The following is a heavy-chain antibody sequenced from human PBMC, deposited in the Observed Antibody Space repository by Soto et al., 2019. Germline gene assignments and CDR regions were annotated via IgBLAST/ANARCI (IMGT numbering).Heavy chain of an antibody. CDR3: ARGEDAFFYYGLDV. Sequence: SETLSLTCTVSGGSLTSSYWSWIRRPPGKGLEWIAYIYDTGISGYTPSTSYNPSLKSRVTVSVATSKSQFSLKLTSVTAADTAVYYCARGEDAFFYYGLDVWGQGVTVTVSS. J-gene: IGHJ6*02. CDR2: IYDTGISGYTPST. V-gene: IGHV4-59*01. CDR1: GGSLTSSY.